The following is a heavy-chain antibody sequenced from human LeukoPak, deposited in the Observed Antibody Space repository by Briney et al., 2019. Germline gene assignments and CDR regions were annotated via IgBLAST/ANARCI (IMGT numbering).Heavy chain of an antibody. Sequence: SETLSLTCAVSGDSITSHNWWSWVRRSPGKGLEWIGEIYHSGTTNYSPSLKSRVTISVDKSKNQLSLRLTSVTAADTAVYFCASCLFDYYYFDQWGQGPLVTVSS. CDR2: IYHSGTT. J-gene: IGHJ4*02. D-gene: IGHD3-10*01. CDR1: GDSITSHNW. CDR3: ASCLFDYYYFDQ. V-gene: IGHV4-4*02.